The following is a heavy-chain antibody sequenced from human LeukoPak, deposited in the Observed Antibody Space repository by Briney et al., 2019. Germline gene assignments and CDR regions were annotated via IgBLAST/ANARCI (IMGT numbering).Heavy chain of an antibody. J-gene: IGHJ4*02. CDR3: AKGNSGSYSYYFDC. V-gene: IGHV3-9*01. CDR1: GFIFDEYA. CDR2: ISWNRGSI. Sequence: PGRSLRLSCAASGFIFDEYAMHWVRQAPGKGLEWISSISWNRGSIAYADSVKGRFTISRDNSKNSLFLQMNGLGPEDTALYYCAKGNSGSYSYYFDCWGQGTLVTVSS. D-gene: IGHD1-26*01.